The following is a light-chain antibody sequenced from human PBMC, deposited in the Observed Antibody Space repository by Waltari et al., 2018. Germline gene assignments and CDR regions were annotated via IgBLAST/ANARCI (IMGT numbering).Light chain of an antibody. CDR1: QSVSSNY. Sequence: EIVLTQSPGTLSLSPGERDTLSCRASQSVSSNYLAWYQQKPGQAPRLLIYGASSRATGIPDRFSGSGSGTDFTLTISRLEPEDFAVYYCQQYGSSPLTFGQGTKLEIK. J-gene: IGKJ2*01. V-gene: IGKV3-20*01. CDR2: GAS. CDR3: QQYGSSPLT.